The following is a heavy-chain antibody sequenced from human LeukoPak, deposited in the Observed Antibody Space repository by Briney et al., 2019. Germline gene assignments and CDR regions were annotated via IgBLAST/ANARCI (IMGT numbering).Heavy chain of an antibody. CDR3: TRDDYGDLDY. CDR1: GYSFTVYY. Sequence: GSVKVSCKASGYSFTVYYMHWVRQVPGQGLEWMGWINPSSGGTKFAQKFQGRVTMTRDTSISTAYMELSRLRSDDTAVYYCTRDDYGDLDYWGQGTLVTVSS. J-gene: IGHJ4*02. CDR2: INPSSGGT. D-gene: IGHD4-17*01. V-gene: IGHV1-2*02.